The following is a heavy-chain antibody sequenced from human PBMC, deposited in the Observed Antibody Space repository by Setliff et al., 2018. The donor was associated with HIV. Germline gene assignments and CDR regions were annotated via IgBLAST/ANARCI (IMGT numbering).Heavy chain of an antibody. CDR1: GFTFMNYA. V-gene: IGHV3-23*01. CDR3: TTEDPWLRFGH. Sequence: GGSLRLSCAASGFTFMNYAMSWVRQAPGKGLAWVSTISGSGGNTYYADSVKGRFTISRDNSNNMLFLQMNSLRTEDTAVYYCTTEDPWLRFGHWGQGTLVTVSS. J-gene: IGHJ5*02. D-gene: IGHD5-12*01. CDR2: ISGSGGNT.